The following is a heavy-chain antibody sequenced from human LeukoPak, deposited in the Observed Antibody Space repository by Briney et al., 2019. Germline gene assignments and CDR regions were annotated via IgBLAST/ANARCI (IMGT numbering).Heavy chain of an antibody. Sequence: PGGSLRLSCVASGFTFSDYTMNWVRQAPGKGLEWVSSIKRSDNYRYYADSVRGRFTISRDDAKNSLYLEMNSLRAEDTAVYYCARADCSSSTCYLRRSWFDPWGQGTLVTVSS. CDR1: GFTFSDYT. CDR3: ARADCSSSTCYLRRSWFDP. J-gene: IGHJ5*02. V-gene: IGHV3-21*01. D-gene: IGHD2-2*01. CDR2: IKRSDNYR.